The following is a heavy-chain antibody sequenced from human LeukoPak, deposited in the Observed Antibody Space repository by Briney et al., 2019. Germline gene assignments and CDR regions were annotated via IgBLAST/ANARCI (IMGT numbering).Heavy chain of an antibody. CDR2: ISSSSSYT. CDR3: ARDPTYFDWLPVY. CDR1: GFTFSTYS. J-gene: IGHJ4*02. D-gene: IGHD3-9*01. V-gene: IGHV3-21*01. Sequence: PGGSLRLSCAASGFTFSTYSMNWVRQAPGKGLEWVSSISSSSSYTYYADSVKGRSTISRDNAKNSLYLQMNSLRAEDTAVYYCARDPTYFDWLPVYWGQGTLVTVSS.